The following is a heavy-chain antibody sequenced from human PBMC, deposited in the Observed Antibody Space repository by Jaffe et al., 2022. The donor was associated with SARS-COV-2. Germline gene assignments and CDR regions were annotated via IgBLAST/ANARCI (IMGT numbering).Heavy chain of an antibody. Sequence: EVQLVESGGGLVEPGGSLRLSCAASGFAFSSHPMNWVRQAPGKGLEWVSCISSSSTYIDYADSVKGRFTISRDNAKNSLYLQMNSLRAEDTAVYYCASFGMAVVVSPWGQGTLVTVSS. CDR1: GFAFSSHP. J-gene: IGHJ5*02. CDR3: ASFGMAVVVSP. V-gene: IGHV3-21*01. D-gene: IGHD2-15*01. CDR2: ISSSSTYI.